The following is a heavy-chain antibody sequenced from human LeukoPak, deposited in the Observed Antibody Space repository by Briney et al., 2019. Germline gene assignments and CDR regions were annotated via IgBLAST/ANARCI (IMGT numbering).Heavy chain of an antibody. J-gene: IGHJ4*02. Sequence: SETLSLXCAVSGYSISSGYYWGWIRQPPGKGLEWIGSIYHSGSTYYNPSLKSRVTISVDTSKNQFSLKLSSVTAADTAVYYCASNRNTPEKSLDYWGQGTLVTVSS. V-gene: IGHV4-38-2*01. CDR1: GYSISSGYY. D-gene: IGHD3-16*02. CDR2: IYHSGST. CDR3: ASNRNTPEKSLDY.